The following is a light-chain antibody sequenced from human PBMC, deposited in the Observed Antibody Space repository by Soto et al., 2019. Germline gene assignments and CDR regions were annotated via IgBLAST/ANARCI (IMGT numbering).Light chain of an antibody. Sequence: DLQMTQSPSSLSASVGDRVTISCRASQTITTYLNWYQQKPGKAPKLLIYAASSLHSGVPSRFSGSGSGTDFTLTISSLQTEDFAAYYCQQTYSALCTFGQGTKLEIK. CDR2: AAS. CDR1: QTITTY. V-gene: IGKV1-39*01. J-gene: IGKJ1*01. CDR3: QQTYSALCT.